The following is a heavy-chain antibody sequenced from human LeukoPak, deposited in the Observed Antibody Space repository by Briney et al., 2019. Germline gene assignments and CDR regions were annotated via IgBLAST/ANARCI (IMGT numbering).Heavy chain of an antibody. CDR1: GFTFDDYG. D-gene: IGHD5-24*01. J-gene: IGHJ4*02. CDR3: ARDRGWLQYIDY. Sequence: GGSLRLSCAASGFTFDDYGMSWVRQAPGKGLEWVSSINWNGGNTAYGDSVKGRFTISRDTAKDSLYLQLNSLRAEDTALYYCARDRGWLQYIDYWGQGTLVTVSS. V-gene: IGHV3-20*04. CDR2: INWNGGNT.